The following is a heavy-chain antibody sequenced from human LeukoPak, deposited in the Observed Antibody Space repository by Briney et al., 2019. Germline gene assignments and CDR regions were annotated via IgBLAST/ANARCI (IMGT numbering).Heavy chain of an antibody. CDR2: ISSSSSYI. D-gene: IGHD5-12*01. J-gene: IGHJ6*02. CDR1: GFTFSSYA. CDR3: ARVYSGYASSYYYYYSMDV. V-gene: IGHV3-21*01. Sequence: NPGGSLRLSCAASGFTFSSYAMNWVRQAPGKGLEWVSSISSSSSYIYYADSVKGRFTASRDNAKNSLYLQMNSLRADDTAVYYCARVYSGYASSYYYYYSMDVWGQGTTVTVSS.